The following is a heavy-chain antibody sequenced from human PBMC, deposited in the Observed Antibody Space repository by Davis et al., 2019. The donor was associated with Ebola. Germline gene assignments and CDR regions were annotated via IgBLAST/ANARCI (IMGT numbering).Heavy chain of an antibody. Sequence: PGGSLRLSCAVYGGSFSGYYWSWIRQPPGKGLEWIGEINHSGSTNYNPSLKSRVTISVDTSKNQFSLKLSSVTAADTAVYYCATVATPGGYYYYGMDAWGQGTTVTVSS. CDR3: ATVATPGGYYYYGMDA. CDR2: INHSGST. CDR1: GGSFSGYY. D-gene: IGHD5-12*01. J-gene: IGHJ6*02. V-gene: IGHV4-34*01.